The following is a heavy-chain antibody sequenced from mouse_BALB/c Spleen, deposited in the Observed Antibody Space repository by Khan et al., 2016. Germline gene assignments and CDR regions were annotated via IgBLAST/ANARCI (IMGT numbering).Heavy chain of an antibody. V-gene: IGHV14-3*02. CDR1: GFNIKDTY. CDR2: IDPGNGNA. D-gene: IGHD1-1*01. J-gene: IGHJ2*01. Sequence: VQLQQPGAELVKPGASVKLSCTASGFNIKDTYMHWVRQRPEQGLEWIGRIDPGNGNARYDPKFQDKATIKADTSSNTAYLQPSSLTSEDTGVYYVTRRGPIYYYGSSYGYWGQGTTLTVSS. CDR3: TRRGPIYYYGSSYGY.